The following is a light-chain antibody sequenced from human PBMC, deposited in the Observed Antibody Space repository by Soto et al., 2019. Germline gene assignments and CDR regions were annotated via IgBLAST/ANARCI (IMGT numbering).Light chain of an antibody. CDR1: QSISSW. Sequence: DIQMTQSPSTLSASVGDRVTITCRASQSISSWLAWYQQKPGKAPKLLIYKASSLESGVASRFSGSGSGTEFTPTIRSLQPDDFATYYCQQYNSYPWTFGQGTKVEIK. V-gene: IGKV1-5*03. J-gene: IGKJ1*01. CDR3: QQYNSYPWT. CDR2: KAS.